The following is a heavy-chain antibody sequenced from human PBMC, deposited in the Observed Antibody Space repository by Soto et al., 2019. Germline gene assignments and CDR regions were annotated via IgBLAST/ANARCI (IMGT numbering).Heavy chain of an antibody. CDR2: IYYSGTT. V-gene: IGHV4-59*01. CDR3: ARESYYGSGATVVAY. CDR1: GGSISSYY. J-gene: IGHJ4*02. Sequence: QVQLQESGPGLVKPSETLSLTCTVSGGSISSYYWSWIRQPPGKGLEWIGYIYYSGTTSYNPSLNSRVTMSVDTSKNQFSLKVNSVTAADTAVYYCARESYYGSGATVVAYWSQGTLVTVSS. D-gene: IGHD3-10*01.